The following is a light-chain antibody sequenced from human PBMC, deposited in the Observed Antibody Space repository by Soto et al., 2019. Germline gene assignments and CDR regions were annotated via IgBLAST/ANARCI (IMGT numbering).Light chain of an antibody. CDR3: QQYDNLPLT. CDR1: QSISSY. CDR2: DAS. J-gene: IGKJ4*01. V-gene: IGKV1-33*01. Sequence: DIPMTQSPSSLSASVGDRVTITCRASQSISSYLNWYQQKPGKAPKLLIYDASNLETGVPSRFSGSGSGTDFTFTISSLQPEDIATYYCQQYDNLPLTFGGGTKVDI.